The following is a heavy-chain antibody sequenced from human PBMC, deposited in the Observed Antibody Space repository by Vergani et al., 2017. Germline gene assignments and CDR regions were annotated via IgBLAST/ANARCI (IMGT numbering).Heavy chain of an antibody. CDR1: SFKLGDYG. D-gene: IGHD5-24*01. CDR2: TWYEGNNN. J-gene: IGHJ4*02. CDR3: ARETRDTPSSLDY. Sequence: QVQLVESGGGVVQPGRSLRLSCTPSSFKLGDYGMHWVRQAPGRGLEWVSMTWYEGNNNYYADSVKGRFTISKDISKKTLYLQMNSLRGDDTAVYYCARETRDTPSSLDYSVEGTLVTVSS. V-gene: IGHV3-33*01.